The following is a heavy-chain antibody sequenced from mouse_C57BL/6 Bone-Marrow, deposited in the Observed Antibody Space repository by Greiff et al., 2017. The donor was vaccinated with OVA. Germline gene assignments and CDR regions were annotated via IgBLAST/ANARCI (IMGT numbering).Heavy chain of an antibody. D-gene: IGHD1-1*01. CDR3: ARSHYYGSSYTWYFDV. V-gene: IGHV8-8*01. CDR1: GFSLSTFGMG. CDR2: IWWDDDK. J-gene: IGHJ1*03. Sequence: QVQLKESGPGILQPSQTLSLTCSFSGFSLSTFGMGVGWIRQPSGKGLEWLAHIWWDDDKYYNPALKSRLTISKDTSKNQVFLKIANVDTADTATYYFARSHYYGSSYTWYFDVWGTGTTVTVSS.